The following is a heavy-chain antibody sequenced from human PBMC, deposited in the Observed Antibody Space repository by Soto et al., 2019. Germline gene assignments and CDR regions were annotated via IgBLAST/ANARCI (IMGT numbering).Heavy chain of an antibody. J-gene: IGHJ3*02. CDR3: ASSVAGTWAAFDI. Sequence: GAAVKVSCKACGYTFTSYAMHWVRQAPGQRLEWMGWINAGNGNTKYSQKFQGRVTITRDTSASTAYMELSSLRSEDTAVYYCASSVAGTWAAFDIWGQRTMVTVSS. D-gene: IGHD6-19*01. V-gene: IGHV1-3*01. CDR1: GYTFTSYA. CDR2: INAGNGNT.